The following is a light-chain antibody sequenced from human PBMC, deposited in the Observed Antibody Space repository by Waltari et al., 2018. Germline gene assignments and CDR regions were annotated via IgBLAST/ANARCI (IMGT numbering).Light chain of an antibody. CDR1: QSVRTN. Sequence: VLLTQSPASLSVSPGDTVILSCRSSQSVRTNLVWYQQKAGQAPRTLIYRASTRASCAPSRFIGGGSETDSTVIISSLQSEDAAVYFCQQYYVWPPITFGGGTKLEI. J-gene: IGKJ4*01. CDR3: QQYYVWPPIT. CDR2: RAS. V-gene: IGKV3-15*01.